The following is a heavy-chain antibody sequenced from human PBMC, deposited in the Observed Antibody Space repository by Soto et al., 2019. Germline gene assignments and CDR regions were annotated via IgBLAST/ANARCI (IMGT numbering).Heavy chain of an antibody. CDR2: CTPSSSSI. V-gene: IGHV3-21*01. J-gene: IGHJ4*02. D-gene: IGHD6-13*01. CDR1: GFTFKLYT. CDR3: ARDAASSLDH. Sequence: PGGSLRLSCAASGFTFKLYTMHWVRQAPGKGLEWVSFCTPSSSSISYADSVEGRFTISRDNARNSLYLQIHNLRAEDTAVYYCARDAASSLDHWGQGTLVTVSS.